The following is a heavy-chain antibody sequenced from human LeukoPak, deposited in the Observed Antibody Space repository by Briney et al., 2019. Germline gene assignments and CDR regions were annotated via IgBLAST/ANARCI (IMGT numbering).Heavy chain of an antibody. CDR1: RASMSSFF. D-gene: IGHD2-8*02. Sequence: PSETLSLTCTVSRASMSSFFWSWIRQPPGKGLEWIGHIHYSGTTKYNPSPTSRITLSMDTSKSQVSLGLTSVTAADTAMYYCAASGNSWWEGFFHDWGQGTLVSVSS. CDR3: AASGNSWWEGFFHD. J-gene: IGHJ1*01. CDR2: IHYSGTT. V-gene: IGHV4-59*03.